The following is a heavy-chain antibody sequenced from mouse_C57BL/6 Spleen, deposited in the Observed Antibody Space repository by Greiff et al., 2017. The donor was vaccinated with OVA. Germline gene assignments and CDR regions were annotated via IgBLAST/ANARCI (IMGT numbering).Heavy chain of an antibody. Sequence: QVQLKESGAELARPGASVKLSCKASGYTFTSYWMHWVKQRPGQGLEWIGEIDPSDSYTNYNQKFKGKSTLTVDKSSSTAYMQLSSLTSEDSAVYYCARRGGDYLDYWGQGTTLTVSS. D-gene: IGHD2-4*01. CDR1: GYTFTSYW. CDR2: IDPSDSYT. CDR3: ARRGGDYLDY. J-gene: IGHJ2*01. V-gene: IGHV1-69*01.